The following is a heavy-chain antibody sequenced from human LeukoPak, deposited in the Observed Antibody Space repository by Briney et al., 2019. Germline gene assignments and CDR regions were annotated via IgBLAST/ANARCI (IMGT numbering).Heavy chain of an antibody. V-gene: IGHV3-30*18. D-gene: IGHD3-10*01. CDR1: GFTFSTYG. J-gene: IGHJ5*02. CDR3: AKEHIIRGVIFWFDP. Sequence: GGSLRLSCTASGFTFSTYGIHWVRQAPGKGLEWVSVISYDGSDKYYAESVKGRFTMSRDNSKNTVYLQVSSLRAEDAAVYYCAKEHIIRGVIFWFDPWGQGTPVIVSS. CDR2: ISYDGSDK.